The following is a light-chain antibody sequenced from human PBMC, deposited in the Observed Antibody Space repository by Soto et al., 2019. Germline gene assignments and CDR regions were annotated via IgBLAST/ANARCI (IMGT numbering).Light chain of an antibody. J-gene: IGKJ1*01. CDR2: AAS. Sequence: DFQMTQSPSSLSASVGDRVTITCRANEGISNFLAWYQQKPGKAPKLLIYAASKLQSGVPSRFSGSGIGTDFPLTISGLQPEDVATYFCQKYNSAPQTFGHGTKVEI. CDR1: EGISNF. V-gene: IGKV1-27*01. CDR3: QKYNSAPQT.